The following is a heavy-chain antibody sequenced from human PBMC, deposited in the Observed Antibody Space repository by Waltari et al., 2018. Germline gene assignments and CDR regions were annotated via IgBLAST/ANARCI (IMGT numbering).Heavy chain of an antibody. D-gene: IGHD3-22*01. J-gene: IGHJ4*02. CDR3: ARQVYIDSSGSNFDY. Sequence: QLQLQESGPGLVTPSETLSLTCTVPGGSISSSSYYWGWIRQPPGKGLEWSGSIYYSGSTYYNPSLKSRVTISVDTSKNQFSLKLSSVTAADTAVYYCARQVYIDSSGSNFDYWGQGTLVTVSS. CDR1: GGSISSSSYY. V-gene: IGHV4-39*07. CDR2: IYYSGST.